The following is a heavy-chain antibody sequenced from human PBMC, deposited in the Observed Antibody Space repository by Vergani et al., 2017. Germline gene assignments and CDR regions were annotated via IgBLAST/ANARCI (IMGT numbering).Heavy chain of an antibody. V-gene: IGHV4-39*01. CDR1: GGSISSSSYY. CDR2: IYYSGST. Sequence: QLQLQESGPGLVKPSENLSLTCTVSGGSISSSSYYWGWIRQPPGKGLEWIGSIYYSGSTYYNPSLKSRVTISVDTSKNQFSLKLSSVTAADTAVYYRATLVDCSGGSCLGRYYFDYWGQGTLVTVSS. J-gene: IGHJ4*02. D-gene: IGHD2-15*01. CDR3: ATLVDCSGGSCLGRYYFDY.